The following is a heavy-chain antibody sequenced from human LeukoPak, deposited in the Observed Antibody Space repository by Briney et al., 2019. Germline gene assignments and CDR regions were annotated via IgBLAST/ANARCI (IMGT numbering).Heavy chain of an antibody. J-gene: IGHJ4*02. CDR2: IYYSGST. CDR1: GGSISSYY. CDR3: AREDGSGSYLVGAGNGFDY. V-gene: IGHV4-59*01. Sequence: PSETLSLTCTVSGGSISSYYWSWIRQPPGKGLEWIGYIYYSGSTNYNPSLKSRVIISVDTSKNQFSLKLSSVTAADTAVYYCAREDGSGSYLVGAGNGFDYWGQGTLVTVSS. D-gene: IGHD3-10*01.